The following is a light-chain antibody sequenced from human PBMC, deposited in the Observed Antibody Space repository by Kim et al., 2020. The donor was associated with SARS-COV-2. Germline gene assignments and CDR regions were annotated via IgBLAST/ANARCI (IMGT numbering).Light chain of an antibody. CDR1: KLGDKY. CDR2: QDN. V-gene: IGLV3-1*01. CDR3: QAWDSSTFYV. J-gene: IGLJ1*01. Sequence: SYELTQPPSVSVSPGQTASITCSGDKLGDKYAFWYQQKPGQSPVLIIYQDNKRPPGIPERFSGSNSGNTATLTISGTQAMDEADYYCQAWDSSTFYVFGAGTKVTVL.